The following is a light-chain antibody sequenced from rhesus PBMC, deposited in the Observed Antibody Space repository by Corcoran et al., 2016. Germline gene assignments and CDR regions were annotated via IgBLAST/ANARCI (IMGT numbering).Light chain of an antibody. CDR3: QQYNNSPPT. CDR2: YAS. V-gene: IGKV1-66*01. J-gene: IGKJ4*01. CDR1: QGINNY. Sequence: DIQMTQSPSSLSASVGDRVTITCRASQGINNYLSWYQQKPGKTPTPLIYYASSLETGVPSRFSGSRSGTDYKRTISSLQPEDIATYYCQQYNNSPPTFGGGTKVEIK.